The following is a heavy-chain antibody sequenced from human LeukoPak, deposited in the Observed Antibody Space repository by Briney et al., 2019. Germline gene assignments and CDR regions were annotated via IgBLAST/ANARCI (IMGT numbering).Heavy chain of an antibody. D-gene: IGHD3-16*01. CDR3: AREGFSPVGFDY. Sequence: PSETLSLTCTVSGGSISSSSYYWGWIRQPPGKGLEWIGSFYYSGSTYYNPSLKSRVTISVDTSKNQFSLKLSSVTAADTAVYYCAREGFSPVGFDYWAREPWSPSPQ. J-gene: IGHJ4*02. CDR1: GGSISSSSYY. V-gene: IGHV4-39*07. CDR2: FYYSGST.